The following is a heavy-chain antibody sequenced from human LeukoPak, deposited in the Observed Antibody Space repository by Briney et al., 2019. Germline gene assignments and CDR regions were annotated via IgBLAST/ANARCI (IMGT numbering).Heavy chain of an antibody. CDR2: IYSGGTT. CDR3: ARGKHMITFGGVTGRGAFDI. Sequence: GGSLRLSCAASAGFTVSSGHMSWVHPAPGKGLEWVSVIYSGGTTDYTDAVKGRFTITRDNSKNSLYLQMNSLRVEDTAVYYCARGKHMITFGGVTGRGAFDIWGQGTMVTVSS. V-gene: IGHV3-53*01. CDR1: AGFTVSSGH. D-gene: IGHD3-16*01. J-gene: IGHJ3*02.